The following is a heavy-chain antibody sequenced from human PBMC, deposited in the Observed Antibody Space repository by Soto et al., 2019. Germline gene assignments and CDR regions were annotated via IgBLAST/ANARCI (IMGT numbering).Heavy chain of an antibody. CDR2: ISWNSGSI. V-gene: IGHV3-9*01. Sequence: GGSLRLSCAASGFTFDDHAMHWVRQAPGKGLEWVSGISWNSGSILYADSVRGRFTVSRDNAKSSLYLQMNSLRPEDTAFYYCAKTLTMLRGVLDCWGQGTLVTVSS. D-gene: IGHD3-10*01. CDR3: AKTLTMLRGVLDC. CDR1: GFTFDDHA. J-gene: IGHJ4*02.